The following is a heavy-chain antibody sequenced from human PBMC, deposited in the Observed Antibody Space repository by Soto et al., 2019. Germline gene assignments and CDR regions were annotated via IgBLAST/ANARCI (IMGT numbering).Heavy chain of an antibody. J-gene: IGHJ2*01. Sequence: PGKGLEWIGYIYYSGSTYYNPSLKSRVTISVDTSKNQFSLKLSPVTAADTAVYYCAFFFFQAEDGIRDTVPVSAFLLNRSSDL. CDR3: AFFFFQAEDGIRDTVPVSAFLLNRSSDL. CDR2: IYYSGST. D-gene: IGHD2-15*01. V-gene: IGHV4-30-4*06.